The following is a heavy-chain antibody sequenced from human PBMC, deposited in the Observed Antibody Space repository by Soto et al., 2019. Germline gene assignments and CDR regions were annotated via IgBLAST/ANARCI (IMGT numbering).Heavy chain of an antibody. CDR1: GFTFSSYA. V-gene: IGHV3-23*01. D-gene: IGHD6-6*01. CDR2: ISGSGGST. CDR3: ADRQSGAARSTGYFQH. J-gene: IGHJ1*01. Sequence: EVQLLESGGGLVQPGGSLRLSCAASGFTFSSYAMSWVRQAPGKGLEWVSAISGSGGSTYYADSVKGRFTISRDNSKNTLYLQMNSLRAEDTAVYYCADRQSGAARSTGYFQHWGQGTVVTVSS.